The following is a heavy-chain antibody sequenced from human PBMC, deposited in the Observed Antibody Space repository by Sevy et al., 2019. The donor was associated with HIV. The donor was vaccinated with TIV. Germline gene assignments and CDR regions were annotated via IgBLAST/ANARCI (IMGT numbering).Heavy chain of an antibody. CDR3: ARIYDH. Sequence: SEILSLPCSVSGGSIATFGSYWGWIRQPPGKGLEWIGDISYRGATNYNPSLKSRATISVDTSKSQLSLKLTSLTPADTAVYYCARIYDHWGQGVLVTVSS. V-gene: IGHV4-39*01. CDR2: ISYRGAT. CDR1: GGSIATFGSY. J-gene: IGHJ5*02.